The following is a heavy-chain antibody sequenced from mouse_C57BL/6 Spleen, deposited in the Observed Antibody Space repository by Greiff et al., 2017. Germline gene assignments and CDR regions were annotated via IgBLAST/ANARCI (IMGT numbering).Heavy chain of an antibody. CDR3: VRRDGYYDAMDY. CDR2: IRSKSNNYAT. CDR1: GFSFNTYA. D-gene: IGHD2-3*01. J-gene: IGHJ4*01. V-gene: IGHV10-1*01. Sequence: EVKLVESGGGLVQPKGSLKLSCAASGFSFNTYAMNWVRQAPGKGLEWVARIRSKSNNYATYYADSVKDRFTISRDDSESMLYLQMNNLKTEDTAMYSCVRRDGYYDAMDYWGQGTSLTVSS.